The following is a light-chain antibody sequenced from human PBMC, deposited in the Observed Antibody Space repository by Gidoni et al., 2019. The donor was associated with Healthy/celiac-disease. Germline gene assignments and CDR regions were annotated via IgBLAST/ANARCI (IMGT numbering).Light chain of an antibody. Sequence: DIVMTQSPDSLAVSLGERATINCKSSQSVLYRSNNKNYLAWYQQKPGQPPKLLIYWASTRESGVPDRFSGSGSGTHFTLTISRLQPEDVAVYYCQQYYSTPPTFGQGTKVQIK. V-gene: IGKV4-1*01. CDR1: QSVLYRSNNKNY. CDR2: WAS. CDR3: QQYYSTPPT. J-gene: IGKJ1*01.